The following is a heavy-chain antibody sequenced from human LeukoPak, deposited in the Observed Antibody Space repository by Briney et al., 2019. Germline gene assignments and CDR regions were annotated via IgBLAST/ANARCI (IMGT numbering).Heavy chain of an antibody. J-gene: IGHJ6*02. V-gene: IGHV3-33*01. CDR1: GFTFSSYG. CDR2: IWYDGSNK. CDR3: ARGPYYGGPGDYYYGMDV. D-gene: IGHD4-23*01. Sequence: GGSLRLSCAASGFTFSSYGMHWVRQPPGKGLEWVAVIWYDGSNKYCADSVKGRFTISRDNSRNTLYLQMNSLRADDTAVYYCARGPYYGGPGDYYYGMDVWGQGTTVTVSS.